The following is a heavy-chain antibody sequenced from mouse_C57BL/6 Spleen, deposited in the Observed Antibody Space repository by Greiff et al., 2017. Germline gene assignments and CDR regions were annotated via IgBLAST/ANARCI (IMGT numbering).Heavy chain of an antibody. J-gene: IGHJ3*01. CDR2: IDPSDSYT. D-gene: IGHD1-1*01. CDR1: GYTFTSYW. Sequence: QVQLQQPGAELVMPGASVKLSCKASGYTFTSYWMHWVKQRPGQGLEWIGEIDPSDSYTNYNQKFKGKSTLTVDKSSSTAYMQLSSLTSEDSAVYYCARYYCGWFAYWGQGTLVTVSA. CDR3: ARYYCGWFAY. V-gene: IGHV1-69*01.